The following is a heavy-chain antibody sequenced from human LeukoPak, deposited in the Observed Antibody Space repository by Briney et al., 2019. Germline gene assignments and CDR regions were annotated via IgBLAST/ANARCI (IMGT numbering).Heavy chain of an antibody. CDR2: ISCNSGVT. V-gene: IGHV1-2*06. J-gene: IGHJ5*02. CDR1: GYTFTGHY. CDR3: AREVGYSTSYYGWFDP. Sequence: GASVKVSCKAPGYTFTGHYIHWMRQAPGQGLEWMGRISCNSGVTIYTQNFQGRVTMTRDTSISTVYMELSSLRPDDTAVYYCAREVGYSTSYYGWFDPWGQGTLVTVSS. D-gene: IGHD2-2*01.